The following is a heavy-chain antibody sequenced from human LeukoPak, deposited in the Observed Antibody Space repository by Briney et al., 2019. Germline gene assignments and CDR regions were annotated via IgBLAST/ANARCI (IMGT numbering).Heavy chain of an antibody. CDR2: IYYSGST. V-gene: IGHV4-31*03. D-gene: IGHD2-15*01. Sequence: SQTLSLTCTVSGGSISSGGYYWSWIRQHPGKGLEWIGYIYYSGSTYYNPSLKSRVTISVDTSKNQFSLKLSSVTAADTAVYYCARFCGGGSCVDYWGQGTLVTVSS. CDR3: ARFCGGGSCVDY. CDR1: GGSISSGGYY. J-gene: IGHJ4*02.